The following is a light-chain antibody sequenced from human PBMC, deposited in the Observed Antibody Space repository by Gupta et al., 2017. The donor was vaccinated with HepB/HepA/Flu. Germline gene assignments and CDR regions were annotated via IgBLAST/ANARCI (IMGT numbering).Light chain of an antibody. CDR3: QAWDSSTDVV. V-gene: IGLV3-1*01. Sequence: SSELTQPPSVCVSPGQTASITCSGDKLGDKYACWYQQKPGQSPVLVIYQDSKRPSGIPERFSGSNSGNTATLTISGTQGMDEADYYCQAWDSSTDVVCGGGTKLTVL. J-gene: IGLJ2*01. CDR2: QDS. CDR1: KLGDKY.